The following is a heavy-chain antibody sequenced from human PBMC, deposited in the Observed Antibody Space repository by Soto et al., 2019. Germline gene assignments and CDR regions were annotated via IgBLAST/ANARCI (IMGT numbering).Heavy chain of an antibody. Sequence: QVQLVQSGAEVKKPGASVKVSCKASGYTFTSYDINWVRQATGQGLEWMGWMNPNSGNTGYAQKFQGRVTMTRNTSISTAYMALSSLRSEDTAVYYCARVPSLGYCSGGSCYRFDYWGQGTLVTVSS. D-gene: IGHD2-15*01. J-gene: IGHJ4*02. CDR2: MNPNSGNT. CDR3: ARVPSLGYCSGGSCYRFDY. CDR1: GYTFTSYD. V-gene: IGHV1-8*01.